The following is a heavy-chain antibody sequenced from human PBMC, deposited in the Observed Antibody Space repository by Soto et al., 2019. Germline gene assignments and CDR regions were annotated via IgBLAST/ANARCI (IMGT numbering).Heavy chain of an antibody. CDR1: GFTFSSYG. J-gene: IGHJ6*02. CDR2: IWYDGSNK. D-gene: IGHD3-3*01. Sequence: QVQLVESGGGVVQPGRSLRLSCAASGFTFSSYGMHWVRQAPGKGLEWVAVIWYDGSNKYYADSVKGRFTISRDNSKNTLYLQMNSLRAEDTAVYYCARDPYDFWSGYPPPGGMDVWGQGTTVTVSS. V-gene: IGHV3-33*01. CDR3: ARDPYDFWSGYPPPGGMDV.